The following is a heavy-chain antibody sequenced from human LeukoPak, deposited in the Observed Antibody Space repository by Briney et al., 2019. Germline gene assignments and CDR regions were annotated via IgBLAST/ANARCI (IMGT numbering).Heavy chain of an antibody. CDR3: ARWAGGTNDAFDI. V-gene: IGHV4-31*03. J-gene: IGHJ3*02. D-gene: IGHD2-15*01. CDR1: GGSISSGNYY. Sequence: SETLSLTCTVSGGSISSGNYYWSWIRQHPGKGLEWIGYICYSGSTYYDPSLKSRVTISVDRSKNQFSLKLSSVTAADTAVYYCARWAGGTNDAFDIWGQGTMVTVSS. CDR2: ICYSGST.